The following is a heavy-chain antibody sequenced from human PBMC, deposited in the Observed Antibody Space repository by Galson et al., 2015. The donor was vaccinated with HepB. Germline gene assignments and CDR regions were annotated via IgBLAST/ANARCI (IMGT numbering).Heavy chain of an antibody. J-gene: IGHJ5*02. CDR2: ISGSGGST. D-gene: IGHD5-18*01. CDR1: GFTFSSYA. V-gene: IGHV3-23*01. CDR3: AKGGYSYGYPRGFDP. Sequence: SLRPSCAASGFTFSSYAMSWVRQAPGKGLEWVSAISGSGGSTYYADSVKGRFTISRDNSKNTLYLQMNSLRAEDTAVYYCAKGGYSYGYPRGFDPWGQGTLVTVSS.